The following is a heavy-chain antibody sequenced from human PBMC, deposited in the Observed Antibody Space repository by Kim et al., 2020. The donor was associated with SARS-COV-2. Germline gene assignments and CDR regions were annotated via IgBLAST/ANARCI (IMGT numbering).Heavy chain of an antibody. J-gene: IGHJ6*02. CDR2: IDPSDSYT. CDR1: GYSFTSYW. D-gene: IGHD6-13*01. Sequence: GESLKISCKGSGYSFTSYWISWVRQMPGKGLEWMGRIDPSDSYTNYSPSFQGHVTISADKSISTAYLQWSSLKASDTAMYYCAGIAAAQDYYYYYDMDVWGQGTTVTVSS. CDR3: AGIAAAQDYYYYYDMDV. V-gene: IGHV5-10-1*01.